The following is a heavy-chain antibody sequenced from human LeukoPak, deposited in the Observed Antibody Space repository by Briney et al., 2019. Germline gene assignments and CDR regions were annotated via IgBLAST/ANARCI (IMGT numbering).Heavy chain of an antibody. Sequence: SETLSLTCAVSGGSISSGGYSWSWIRQPPGKGLEWIGYIYHSGSTYYNPSLKSRVTISVDRSKNQFSLKLSSVPAADTAVYYCARGYSGYDVSFDYWGQGTLVTVSS. J-gene: IGHJ4*02. CDR3: ARGYSGYDVSFDY. CDR1: GGSISSGGYS. CDR2: IYHSGST. D-gene: IGHD5-12*01. V-gene: IGHV4-30-2*01.